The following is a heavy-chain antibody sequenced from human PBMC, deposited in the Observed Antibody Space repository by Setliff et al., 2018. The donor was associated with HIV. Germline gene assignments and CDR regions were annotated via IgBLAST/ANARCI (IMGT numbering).Heavy chain of an antibody. V-gene: IGHV1-69*05. Sequence: GASVKVSCKTSGYTFSGYYLHWVRQAPGQGLEWMGGIIPMYGSVDYAQKFQGRVTITTDESTSTAYMELSRLRSEDTAAYYCARATFYCRGGRCYSSFFDSWGQGTLVTVSS. CDR1: GYTFSGYY. CDR3: ARATFYCRGGRCYSSFFDS. D-gene: IGHD2-15*01. J-gene: IGHJ4*02. CDR2: IIPMYGSV.